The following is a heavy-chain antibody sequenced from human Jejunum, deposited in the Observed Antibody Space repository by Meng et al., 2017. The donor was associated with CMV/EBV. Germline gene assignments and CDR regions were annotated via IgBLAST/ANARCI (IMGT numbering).Heavy chain of an antibody. J-gene: IGHJ6*02. V-gene: IGHV3-20*03. Sequence: WVRQAPGKGLVWVAGINDNGAGTGYADSVKGRFTISRDNAKNSLYLQMNSLRAEDTALYYCARAQGYYDSSGYYNSYYYYGMDVWGQGTTVTVSS. CDR2: INDNGAGT. CDR3: ARAQGYYDSSGYYNSYYYYGMDV. D-gene: IGHD3-22*01.